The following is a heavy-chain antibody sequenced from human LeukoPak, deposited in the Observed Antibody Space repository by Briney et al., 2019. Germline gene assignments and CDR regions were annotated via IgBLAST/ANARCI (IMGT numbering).Heavy chain of an antibody. D-gene: IGHD3-10*01. J-gene: IGHJ5*02. CDR3: ARLQITVGSNWFDP. CDR1: GFTFSDYY. V-gene: IGHV3-11*06. Sequence: GGSLRLSCAASGFTFSDYYMSWIRQAPGKGLEWVSYISSSSSHTNYADSVKGRFTISRDNAKNSLYLQMNSLRAEDTAVYYCARLQITVGSNWFDPWGQGTLVTVSS. CDR2: ISSSSSHT.